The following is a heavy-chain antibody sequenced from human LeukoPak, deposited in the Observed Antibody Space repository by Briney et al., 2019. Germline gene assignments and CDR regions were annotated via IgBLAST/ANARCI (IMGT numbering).Heavy chain of an antibody. CDR1: GYTFTSCY. D-gene: IGHD3-22*01. J-gene: IGHJ4*02. CDR2: ISAYNGNT. CDR3: ARGGDYYDSSGLFDY. Sequence: ASVKVSCKASGYTFTSCYMHWVRQAPGQGLEWMGWISAYNGNTNYAQKLQGRVTMTTDTSTSTAYMELRSLRSDDTAVYYCARGGDYYDSSGLFDYWGQGTLVTVSS. V-gene: IGHV1-18*04.